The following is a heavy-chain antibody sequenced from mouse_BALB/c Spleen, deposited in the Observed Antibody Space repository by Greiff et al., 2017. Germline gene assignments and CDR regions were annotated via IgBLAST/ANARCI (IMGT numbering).Heavy chain of an antibody. V-gene: IGHV3-8*02. CDR1: GDSITSGY. J-gene: IGHJ2*01. CDR3: ARWLLRGYYFDY. Sequence: EVKLVESGPSLVKPSQTLSLTCSVTGDSITSGYWNWIRKFPGNKLEYMGYISYSGSTYYNPSLKSRISITRDTSKNQYYLQLNSVTTEDTATYYCARWLLRGYYFDYWGQGTTLTVSS. D-gene: IGHD2-3*01. CDR2: ISYSGST.